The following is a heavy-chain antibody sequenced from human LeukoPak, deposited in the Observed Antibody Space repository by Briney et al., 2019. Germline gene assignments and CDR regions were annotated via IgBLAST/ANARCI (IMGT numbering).Heavy chain of an antibody. CDR2: IIPIFGTA. V-gene: IGHV1-69*13. J-gene: IGHJ4*02. CDR3: ARDPQDDFWYDY. D-gene: IGHD3-3*01. Sequence: SVKVSCKASGGTFSSYAISWVRQAPGQGLEWMGGIIPIFGTANYAQKFQGRVTITADESTSTAYMELSSLRSEDTAVYYCARDPQDDFWYDYWGQGTLVTVSS. CDR1: GGTFSSYA.